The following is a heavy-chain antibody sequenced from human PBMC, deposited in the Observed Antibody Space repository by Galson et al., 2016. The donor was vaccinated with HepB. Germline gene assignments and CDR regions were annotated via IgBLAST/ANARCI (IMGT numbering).Heavy chain of an antibody. J-gene: IGHJ3*02. Sequence: ETLSLTCSVSGDSIGRYYWSWIRQPPGKGLEWIGYIYNSGSTTYHPSLKSRVSISVDTSKNHFPLRRTSVTAADTAMYYCARDIILASYPRAFDTWGHGTKVTVSS. CDR3: ARDIILASYPRAFDT. V-gene: IGHV4-59*01. CDR1: GDSIGRYY. CDR2: IYNSGST. D-gene: IGHD2-8*02.